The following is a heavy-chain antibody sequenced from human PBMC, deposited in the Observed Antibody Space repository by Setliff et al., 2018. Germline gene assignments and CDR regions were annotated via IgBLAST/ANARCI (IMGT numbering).Heavy chain of an antibody. CDR2: ISGSSSNFI. CDR3: ARDSSHFIRVLDS. J-gene: IGHJ4*02. CDR1: GFTFSAST. D-gene: IGHD3-10*01. V-gene: IGHV3-21*01. Sequence: VGSLRLSCAASGFTFSASTMNWVRQAPGKGLEWVSSISGSSSNFIYYADSVKGRFTISRDNAKNSLFLQMDNLRAEDTAQYFCARDSSHFIRVLDSWGQGTLVTVSS.